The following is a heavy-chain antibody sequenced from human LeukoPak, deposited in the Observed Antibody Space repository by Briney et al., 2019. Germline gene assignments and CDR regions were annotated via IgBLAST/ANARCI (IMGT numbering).Heavy chain of an antibody. CDR2: IKSKTDGGTT. CDR1: GFTFTNAW. D-gene: IGHD3-3*01. CDR3: TTGGDFWSGYPTLFDY. J-gene: IGHJ4*02. Sequence: GGSLRLSCAASGFTFTNAWMSWVRQAPGKGLEWVGRIKSKTDGGTTDYAAPVKGRFTISRDDSKNTLYLQMNSLKTEDAAVYYCTTGGDFWSGYPTLFDYWGQGTLVTVSS. V-gene: IGHV3-15*01.